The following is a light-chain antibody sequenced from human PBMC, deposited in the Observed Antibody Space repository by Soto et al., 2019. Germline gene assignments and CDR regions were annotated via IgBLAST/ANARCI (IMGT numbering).Light chain of an antibody. CDR2: DVT. CDR1: SSDVGAYNY. V-gene: IGLV2-11*01. Sequence: QSVLTQPRSVSGSPGQSVTISCTGTSSDVGAYNYVSWYQQHPGKAPKLMIYDVTKRPSGVPDRFSGSKSGNTASLTISGFQGEDEADYYCCSYAGTYTLYVFGTGTKVTVL. J-gene: IGLJ1*01. CDR3: CSYAGTYTLYV.